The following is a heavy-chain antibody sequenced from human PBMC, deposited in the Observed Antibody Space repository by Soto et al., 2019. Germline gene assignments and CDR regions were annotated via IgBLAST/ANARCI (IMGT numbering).Heavy chain of an antibody. V-gene: IGHV3-33*01. Sequence: GGSLRLSCAASGFTFSSYGMHWVRQAPGKGLEWVAVIWYDGSNKYYADSVKGRFTISRDNSKNTLYLQMNSLRAEDTAVYYCARDARNYYDSSGSCAFDIWGQGTMVTVSS. D-gene: IGHD3-22*01. CDR1: GFTFSSYG. J-gene: IGHJ3*02. CDR2: IWYDGSNK. CDR3: ARDARNYYDSSGSCAFDI.